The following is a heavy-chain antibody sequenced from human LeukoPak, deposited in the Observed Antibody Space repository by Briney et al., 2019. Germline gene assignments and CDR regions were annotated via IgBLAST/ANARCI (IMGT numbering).Heavy chain of an antibody. V-gene: IGHV3-23*01. CDR2: ISDSGYYT. J-gene: IGHJ4*02. D-gene: IGHD2-21*01. CDR3: TKAGLRGDDSRAKLSDY. CDR1: GFTFSSYA. Sequence: PGGSLRLSCAASGFTFSSYAMSWVRQAPGKGLEWVSTISDSGYYTYYADSVKGRFTISRDNSKNTLHLQMNSLRGEDTAVYYCTKAGLRGDDSRAKLSDYWGQGTLVTVSS.